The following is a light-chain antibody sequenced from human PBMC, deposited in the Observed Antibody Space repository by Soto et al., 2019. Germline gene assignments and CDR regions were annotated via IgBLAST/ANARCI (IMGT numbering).Light chain of an antibody. J-gene: IGLJ1*01. CDR1: SSDVGGYDY. V-gene: IGLV2-14*01. CDR2: EVN. Sequence: QSVLTQPASVSGSPGQSVTISCTGTSSDVGGYDYVSWYQQHPGTAPKLILYEVNNRPSGVSNRFSGSKSGNTASLIISGLLSEDEANYYCSAYTTSNTLIFGTGTKLTVL. CDR3: SAYTTSNTLI.